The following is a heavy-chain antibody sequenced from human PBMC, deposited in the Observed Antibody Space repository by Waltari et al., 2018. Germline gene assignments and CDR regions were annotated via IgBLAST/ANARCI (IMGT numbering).Heavy chain of an antibody. J-gene: IGHJ4*02. CDR1: GFTFSSYS. D-gene: IGHD3-10*01. CDR2: ISSSSSTI. Sequence: EVQLVESGGGLVQPGGSLRLSCAASGFTFSSYSMNWVRQAPGKGLEWVSYISSSSSTIYYADSVKGRFTISRDNAKNSLYLQMNSLRAEDTAVYYCTRGEYYYGSGWSYWGQGTLVTVSS. CDR3: TRGEYYYGSGWSY. V-gene: IGHV3-48*04.